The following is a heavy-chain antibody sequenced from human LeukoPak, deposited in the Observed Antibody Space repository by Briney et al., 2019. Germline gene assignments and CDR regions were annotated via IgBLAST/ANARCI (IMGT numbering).Heavy chain of an antibody. CDR3: VKERQTEVWQYYFDY. V-gene: IGHV3-64D*06. CDR2: ISNNGGST. D-gene: IGHD3-16*01. J-gene: IGHJ4*02. Sequence: GGSLRLSCSASGFTFSSYSMHWVRQAPGKGLEYVSAISNNGGSTYYADSVKGRFTISRDNSKNTLFLHMSSLRTEDSAVYYCVKERQTEVWQYYFDYWGQGTLVTVSS. CDR1: GFTFSSYS.